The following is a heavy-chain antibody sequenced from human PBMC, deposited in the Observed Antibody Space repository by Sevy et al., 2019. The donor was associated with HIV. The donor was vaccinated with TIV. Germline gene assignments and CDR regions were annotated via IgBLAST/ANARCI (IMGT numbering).Heavy chain of an antibody. CDR2: ISDDGSNK. Sequence: GGSLRLSCAASGFTFSSYAMHWVRQAPGEGLEWVAVISDDGSNKYYAHSVKGRFTISRDNSKNTLYLQMSSLGAEDTAMFYCARDRQYCSGGTCYRTGYFDYWGQGTLVTVSS. J-gene: IGHJ4*02. V-gene: IGHV3-30-3*01. CDR3: ARDRQYCSGGTCYRTGYFDY. CDR1: GFTFSSYA. D-gene: IGHD2-15*01.